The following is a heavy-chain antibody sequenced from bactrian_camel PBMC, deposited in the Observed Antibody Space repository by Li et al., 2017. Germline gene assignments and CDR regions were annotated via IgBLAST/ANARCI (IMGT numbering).Heavy chain of an antibody. CDR3: AASRDTGVCSRLFENNF. CDR1: GYTWSSYC. CDR2: LDSDGTT. D-gene: IGHD7*01. J-gene: IGHJ4*01. V-gene: IGHV3S67*01. Sequence: VQLVESGGGSVQAGGSLRLSCVGSGYTWSSYCMAWFRQTPGKEREVVASLDSDGTTEYADSVKGRFTISQGNAENTLYLQMNSLKSEDTAMYFCAASRDTGVCSRLFENNFWGQGTQVTVS.